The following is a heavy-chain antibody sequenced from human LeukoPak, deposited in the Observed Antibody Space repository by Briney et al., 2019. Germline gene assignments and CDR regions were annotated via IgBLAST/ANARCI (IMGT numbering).Heavy chain of an antibody. CDR2: INQDDSQI. Sequence: GGPLRLSCAASGFTFNKYWLTWVRQAPGKGLEWVANINQDDSQIYYLESVEGRFTITRDNARKSLHLQMNSLRAEDTALYYCARGYYYSGTYYFSFFDHWGQGTPVTVSS. V-gene: IGHV3-7*01. J-gene: IGHJ4*02. CDR3: ARGYYYSGTYYFSFFDH. D-gene: IGHD3-10*01. CDR1: GFTFNKYW.